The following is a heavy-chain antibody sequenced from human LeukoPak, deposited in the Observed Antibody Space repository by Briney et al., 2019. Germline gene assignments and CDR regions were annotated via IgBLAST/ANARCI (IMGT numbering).Heavy chain of an antibody. CDR2: IWYDGSNK. Sequence: PGRSLRLSCAASGFTFSSYGMHWVRQAPGKGLEWVAVIWYDGSNKYYADSVKGRFTISRDNSKNTLYLQMNSLRAEDTAVYYCARSLRGYGPFDYWGQGTLVTVSS. V-gene: IGHV3-33*01. J-gene: IGHJ4*02. CDR1: GFTFSSYG. CDR3: ARSLRGYGPFDY. D-gene: IGHD5-12*01.